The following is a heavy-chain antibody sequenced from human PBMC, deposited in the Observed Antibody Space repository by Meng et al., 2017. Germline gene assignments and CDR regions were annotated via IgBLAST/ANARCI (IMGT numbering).Heavy chain of an antibody. J-gene: IGHJ4*02. CDR2: ISSSGSTI. CDR3: ASGGYYYDSSSARDY. D-gene: IGHD3-22*01. CDR1: GFTFSSYE. V-gene: IGHV3-48*03. Sequence: GGSLRLSCAASGFTFSSYEMNWVRQAPGKGLEWVSYISSSGSTIYYADSVKGRFTISRDNAKNSLYLQMNSLRAEDTAVYYCASGGYYYDSSSARDYWGQGTLVT.